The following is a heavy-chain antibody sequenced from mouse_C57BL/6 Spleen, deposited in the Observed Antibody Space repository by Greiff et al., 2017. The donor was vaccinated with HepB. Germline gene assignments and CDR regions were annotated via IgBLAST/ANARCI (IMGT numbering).Heavy chain of an antibody. V-gene: IGHV5-17*01. CDR3: TSYYSNYFDY. D-gene: IGHD2-5*01. J-gene: IGHJ2*01. Sequence: EVMLVESGGGLVKPGGSLKLSCAASGFTFSDYGMHWVRQAPEKGLEWVAYISSGSSTIYYADTVKGRFTISRDNAKNTLFLQMTSLRSEDTAMYYCTSYYSNYFDYWGQGTTLTVSS. CDR2: ISSGSSTI. CDR1: GFTFSDYG.